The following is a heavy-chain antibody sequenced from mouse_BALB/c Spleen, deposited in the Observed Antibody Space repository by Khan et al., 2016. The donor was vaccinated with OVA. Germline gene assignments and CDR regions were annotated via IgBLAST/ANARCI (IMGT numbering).Heavy chain of an antibody. CDR2: ISYSGNT. Sequence: EVQLQELGPGLVKPSQSLSLTCTVTGYSITSEYTWNWIRQFPGNKLEWMGFISYSGNTRYNPSLKSRISITRDTSKNQFFLQLNSVTSEDTATYYCERKDYYDYDPFPYWGQGTLVTVSA. D-gene: IGHD2-4*01. CDR3: ERKDYYDYDPFPY. CDR1: GYSITSEYT. V-gene: IGHV3-2*02. J-gene: IGHJ3*01.